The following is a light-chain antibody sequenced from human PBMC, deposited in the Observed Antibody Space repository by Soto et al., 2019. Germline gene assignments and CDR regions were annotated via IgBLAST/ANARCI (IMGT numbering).Light chain of an antibody. CDR3: ISYIPSTTTHWV. J-gene: IGLJ3*02. V-gene: IGLV2-14*01. CDR2: EVS. Sequence: QAVVTQPASVSGSPGQSITISCTGTSSDVGDYNRVSWYQHHPGKAPKLLILEVSDRPSGISDRFSGFKSGNTASLTISGLQAEDEADYYCISYIPSTTTHWVFGGGTQLTVL. CDR1: SSDVGDYNR.